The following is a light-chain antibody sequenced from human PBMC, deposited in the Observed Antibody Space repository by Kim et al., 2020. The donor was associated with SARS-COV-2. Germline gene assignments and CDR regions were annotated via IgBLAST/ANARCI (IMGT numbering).Light chain of an antibody. J-gene: IGLJ2*01. CDR1: KLGVKY. CDR3: QAWDSSTAGVV. CDR2: QDS. Sequence: SYELTQPPSVSVSPGQTASITFYGDKLGVKYACWYQQKPGQSPVLVIYQDSKRPSGIPERFSGSNSGNTATLTISGTQAMDEADYYCQAWDSSTAGVVFGGGTLLTVL. V-gene: IGLV3-1*01.